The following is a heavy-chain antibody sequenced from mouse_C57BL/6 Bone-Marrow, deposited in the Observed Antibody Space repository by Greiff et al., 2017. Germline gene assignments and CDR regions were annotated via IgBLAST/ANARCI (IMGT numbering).Heavy chain of an antibody. Sequence: VQLQQSGPELVKPGASVKISCKASGYTFTDYYMNWVKQSHGKSLEWIGDINPNNGGTSYNQKFKGKATLTVDKSSSTAYMELRSLTSEDSAVYYCARRGYYGRFAYWGQGTLVTVSA. CDR3: ARRGYYGRFAY. CDR1: GYTFTDYY. D-gene: IGHD1-1*01. V-gene: IGHV1-26*01. CDR2: INPNNGGT. J-gene: IGHJ3*01.